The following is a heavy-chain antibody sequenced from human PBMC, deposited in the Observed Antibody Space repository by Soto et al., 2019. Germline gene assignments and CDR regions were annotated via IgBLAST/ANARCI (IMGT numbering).Heavy chain of an antibody. CDR1: GFTFSSYA. CDR3: AKVGGYDILTGLGYFDY. Sequence: EVQLLESGGGLVQPGGSLRLSCAASGFTFSSYAMSWVRQAPGKGLECVSAISGSGGSTYYADSVKGRFTISRDNSKNTLYLQMNSLRAEDTAVYYCAKVGGYDILTGLGYFDYWGQGTLVTVSS. V-gene: IGHV3-23*01. CDR2: ISGSGGST. J-gene: IGHJ4*02. D-gene: IGHD3-9*01.